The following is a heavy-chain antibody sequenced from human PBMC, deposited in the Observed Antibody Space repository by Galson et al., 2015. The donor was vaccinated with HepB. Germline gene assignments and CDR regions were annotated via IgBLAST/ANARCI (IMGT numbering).Heavy chain of an antibody. Sequence: SLRLSCAASGFTVSSNYMSWVRQAPGKGLEWVSVIYTGGSTFYADSVKGRFTVSRDNSKNTLYLHMNSLRAEDTAVYYCARGGDYDNWFDPWGQGTLVTVSS. J-gene: IGHJ5*02. D-gene: IGHD4-17*01. CDR1: GFTVSSNY. CDR2: IYTGGST. CDR3: ARGGDYDNWFDP. V-gene: IGHV3-53*01.